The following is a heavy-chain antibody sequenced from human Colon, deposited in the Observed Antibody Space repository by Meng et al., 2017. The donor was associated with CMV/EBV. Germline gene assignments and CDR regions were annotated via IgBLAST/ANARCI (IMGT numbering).Heavy chain of an antibody. V-gene: IGHV3-74*01. CDR1: GFTFSSYW. D-gene: IGHD3-10*01. CDR3: AGGGSGRVLIDY. J-gene: IGHJ4*02. CDR2: INSDGSST. Sequence: GEALKISCAASGFTFSSYWMHWVRQAPGKGLVWVSRINSDGSSTSYADSVKGRFTISRDNAKNSLYLQMNSLRAEDTAVYYCAGGGSGRVLIDYWGQGTLVTVSS.